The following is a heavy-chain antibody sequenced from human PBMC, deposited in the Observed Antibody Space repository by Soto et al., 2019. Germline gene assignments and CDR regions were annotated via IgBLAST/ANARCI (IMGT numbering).Heavy chain of an antibody. CDR3: AKDSRRGVYDLWSGYWDYYGMDF. CDR1: GFTFSSYG. CDR2: ISYDGSNK. Sequence: HPGGSLRLSCAASGFTFSSYGMHWVRQAPGKGLEWVAVISYDGSNKYYADSVKGRFTISRDNSKNTLYLQMNSLRAEDTAVYYCAKDSRRGVYDLWSGYWDYYGMDFWGQGTTVNVSS. V-gene: IGHV3-30*18. J-gene: IGHJ6*02. D-gene: IGHD3-3*01.